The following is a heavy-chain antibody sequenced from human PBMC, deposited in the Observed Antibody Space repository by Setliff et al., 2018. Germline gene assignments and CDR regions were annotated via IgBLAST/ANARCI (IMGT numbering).Heavy chain of an antibody. CDR2: IFGSGST. J-gene: IGHJ6*03. CDR3: ARASSGWYSAYYYYMDV. D-gene: IGHD6-19*01. V-gene: IGHV4-4*07. CDR1: RGSINSHY. Sequence: SETLSLTCTVSRGSINSHYWSWTRQPAGKGLEWIGRIFGSGSTNYNPSLKSRVTMSIDTSKNQFSLNLTSVTAADTAVYYCARASSGWYSAYYYYMDVWGKGTTVTVSS.